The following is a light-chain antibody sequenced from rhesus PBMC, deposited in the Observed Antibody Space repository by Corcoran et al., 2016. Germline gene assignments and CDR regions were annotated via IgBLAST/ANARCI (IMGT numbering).Light chain of an antibody. J-gene: IGKJ1*01. CDR1: QSVGSS. CDR3: QKYNTSPRT. Sequence: QVILTQSPATLSLSPGERATLSCRASQSVGSSLAWYQQKPGQAPRLLIYGASSRATDIPDRFSGSGSGTAFTLTIRRLEPEDFAVYYCQKYNTSPRTFGQWTKVEIK. V-gene: IGKV3-53*01. CDR2: GAS.